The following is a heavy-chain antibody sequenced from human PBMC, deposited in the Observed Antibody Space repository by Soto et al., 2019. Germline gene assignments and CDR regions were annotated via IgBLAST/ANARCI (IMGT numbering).Heavy chain of an antibody. Sequence: PGGSLRLSCAASGFTFSSYSMNWVRQAPGKGLEWVSSISSSSSYIYYADSVKGRFTISRDNAKNSLYLQMNSLRAEDTAVYYCAXTSYDILTGNYSNWFDPWGQGTLVTVSS. V-gene: IGHV3-21*01. J-gene: IGHJ5*02. CDR2: ISSSSSYI. CDR1: GFTFSSYS. D-gene: IGHD3-9*01. CDR3: AXTSYDILTGNYSNWFDP.